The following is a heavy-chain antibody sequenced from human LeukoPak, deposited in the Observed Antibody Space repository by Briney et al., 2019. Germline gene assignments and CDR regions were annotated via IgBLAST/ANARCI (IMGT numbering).Heavy chain of an antibody. D-gene: IGHD3-22*01. Sequence: PGGSLRLSCAASGFTFSSYEMNWVRQAPGKGLEWVSYISSSGSTIYYADSVKGRSTISRDNAKNSLYLQMNSLRAEDTAVYYCAGSSGPNWFDPWGQGTLVTVSS. CDR2: ISSSGSTI. J-gene: IGHJ5*02. CDR3: AGSSGPNWFDP. CDR1: GFTFSSYE. V-gene: IGHV3-48*03.